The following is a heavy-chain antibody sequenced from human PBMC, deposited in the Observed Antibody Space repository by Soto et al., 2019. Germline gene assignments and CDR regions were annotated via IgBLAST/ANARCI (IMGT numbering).Heavy chain of an antibody. D-gene: IGHD3-3*01. Sequence: QVQLVESGGGVVQPGRSLRLSCAASGFSFSSYGMHWVRQATGKGLEWVAVIWYDGSNKYYADSVKGRFTISRDNSKNTLYLQMNSLRAEDTAVYYCASGYDFWSGPGDYYYMDVWGKGTTVTVSS. CDR3: ASGYDFWSGPGDYYYMDV. V-gene: IGHV3-33*01. CDR1: GFSFSSYG. J-gene: IGHJ6*03. CDR2: IWYDGSNK.